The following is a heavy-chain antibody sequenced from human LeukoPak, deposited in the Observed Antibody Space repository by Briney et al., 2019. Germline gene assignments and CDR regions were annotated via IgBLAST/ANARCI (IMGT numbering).Heavy chain of an antibody. CDR2: ISGSGGST. CDR1: GFTFSSYA. V-gene: IGHV3-23*01. Sequence: PGGSLRLSCAASGFTFSSYAMSWVRQAPGKGLEWVSVISGSGGSTCYADSVKGRFTISRDNSKNTLYLQMNSLRAEDTAVYYCAKAWDEWELSLDYWGQGTLVTVSS. CDR3: AKAWDEWELSLDY. J-gene: IGHJ4*02. D-gene: IGHD1-26*01.